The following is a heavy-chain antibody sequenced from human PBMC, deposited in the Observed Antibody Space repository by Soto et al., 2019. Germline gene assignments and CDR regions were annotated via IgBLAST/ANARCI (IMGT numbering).Heavy chain of an antibody. Sequence: EVQLLGSGGTLVQPGGSLRLSCAASGFTFNSYSMSWVRQAPGKGLEWVSAIGGSGGTSYYADSVKGRFTVSRDNSKNTLFLQMNNLRVEDTAVYCCARRMTTVTPGAFDYWGQGTLVTVSS. CDR3: ARRMTTVTPGAFDY. V-gene: IGHV3-23*01. CDR1: GFTFNSYS. D-gene: IGHD4-4*01. J-gene: IGHJ4*02. CDR2: IGGSGGTS.